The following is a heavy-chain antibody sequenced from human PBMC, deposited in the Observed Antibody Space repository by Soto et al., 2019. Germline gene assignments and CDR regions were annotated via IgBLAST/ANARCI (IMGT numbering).Heavy chain of an antibody. V-gene: IGHV3-30*14. D-gene: IGHD2-8*01. CDR1: GFTFNNFA. CDR2: ISYDGTYK. J-gene: IGHJ6*02. Sequence: QVQLVESGGGVVQPGRSLRLSCAASGFTFNNFAMHWVRQAPGKGLEWVAFISYDGTYKYYADSVRGRFTVYRDNSKSTLLLQMNSLKFEDTAVYVCANEADVAFSSLQYGMDVWGQGTTFTVSS. CDR3: ANEADVAFSSLQYGMDV.